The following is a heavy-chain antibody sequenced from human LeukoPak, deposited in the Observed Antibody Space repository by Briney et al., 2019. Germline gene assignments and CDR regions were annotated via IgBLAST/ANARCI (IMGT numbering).Heavy chain of an antibody. V-gene: IGHV3-21*01. J-gene: IGHJ5*02. CDR1: GFTFSSYS. CDR2: ISSSSSYI. Sequence: PGGFLRLSCAASGFTFSSYSMNWVRQAPGKGLEWVSSISSSSSYIYYADSVKGRFTISRDNAKNSPYLQMNSLRAEDTAVYYCARATITPNWFDPWGQGTLVTVSS. D-gene: IGHD2-15*01. CDR3: ARATITPNWFDP.